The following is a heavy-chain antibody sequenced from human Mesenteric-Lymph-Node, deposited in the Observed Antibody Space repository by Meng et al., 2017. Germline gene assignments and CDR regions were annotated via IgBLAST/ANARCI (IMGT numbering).Heavy chain of an antibody. CDR3: ARDFAIAARRVPGY. CDR1: GYTFTSYD. V-gene: IGHV1-8*01. D-gene: IGHD6-6*01. Sequence: ASVKVSCKASGYTFTSYDINWVRQATGQGLEWMGWMNPNSGNTGYAQKFQGRVTMTRNTSISTAYMELSSLRSEDTAVYYCARDFAIAARRVPGYWGQGTPVTVSS. J-gene: IGHJ4*02. CDR2: MNPNSGNT.